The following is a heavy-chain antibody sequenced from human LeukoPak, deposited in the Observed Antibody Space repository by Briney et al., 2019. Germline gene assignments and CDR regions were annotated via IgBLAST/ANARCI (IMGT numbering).Heavy chain of an antibody. V-gene: IGHV4-4*07. CDR2: IYTSGST. J-gene: IGHJ4*02. CDR1: GGSISSYY. CDR3: ARDLPYYYDSSGYYYVPL. D-gene: IGHD3-22*01. Sequence: SETLSLTCTVSGGSISSYYWSWIRQPAGKGLEWIGRIYTSGSTIYNPSLTSRVTMSVDTSKNQFSLKLSSVTAADTAVYYCARDLPYYYDSSGYYYVPLWGQGTLVTVSS.